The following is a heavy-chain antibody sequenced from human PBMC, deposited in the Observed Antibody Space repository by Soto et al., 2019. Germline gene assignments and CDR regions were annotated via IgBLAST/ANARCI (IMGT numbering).Heavy chain of an antibody. V-gene: IGHV1-46*01. CDR3: ARGGLTYYYDSSGYQIDY. D-gene: IGHD3-22*01. Sequence: GASVKVSCKASGYTFTSYYMHWVRQAPGQGLEWMGIINPSGGSTSYAQKFQGRVTMTRDTSTSTVYMELSSLRSEDTAVYYCARGGLTYYYDSSGYQIDYWGQGTLVTVSS. CDR1: GYTFTSYY. CDR2: INPSGGST. J-gene: IGHJ4*02.